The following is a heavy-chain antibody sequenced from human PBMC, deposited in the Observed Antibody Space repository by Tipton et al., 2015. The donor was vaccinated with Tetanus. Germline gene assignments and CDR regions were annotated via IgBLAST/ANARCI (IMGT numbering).Heavy chain of an antibody. J-gene: IGHJ4*02. CDR2: ISSTSTYI. V-gene: IGHV3-21*01. D-gene: IGHD2-15*01. Sequence: SLRLSCEVSGFTLSRFGMNWVRQAPGKGLEWISSISSTSTYIYYANSVKGRFTISRDNAKNSLFLQMNSLRAEDTAIYYCASGSSHDYWGQGTLVTVS. CDR3: ASGSSHDY. CDR1: GFTLSRFG.